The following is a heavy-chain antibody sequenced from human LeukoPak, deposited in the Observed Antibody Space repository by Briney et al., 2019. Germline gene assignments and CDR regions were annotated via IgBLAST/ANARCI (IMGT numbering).Heavy chain of an antibody. V-gene: IGHV4-59*01. CDR3: ARGPATGGGYYKIVYLDY. CDR1: GGSISSYY. D-gene: IGHD3-22*01. J-gene: IGHJ4*02. Sequence: SETLSLTCTVSGGSISSYYWSWIRQPPGKGLEWIGYIYYSGSTNYNPSLKSRVTISVDTSKNQFFLKLNSVTAADTAMYYCARGPATGGGYYKIVYLDYWGQGTLVTVSS. CDR2: IYYSGST.